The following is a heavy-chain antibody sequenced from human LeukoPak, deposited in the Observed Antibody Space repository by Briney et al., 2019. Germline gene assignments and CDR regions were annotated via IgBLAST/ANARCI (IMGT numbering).Heavy chain of an antibody. V-gene: IGHV3-30*04. D-gene: IGHD2-2*01. Sequence: GGSLRLSCAASGFTFNNYAMHWVRQAPGKGLEWVAVVSYAGSNKYYADSVKGRFTISRDNSKNTLYLQMNSLRAEDTAVYYCAKAIRTSCYGCNMDVWGKGATVTVSS. J-gene: IGHJ6*03. CDR3: AKAIRTSCYGCNMDV. CDR2: VSYAGSNK. CDR1: GFTFNNYA.